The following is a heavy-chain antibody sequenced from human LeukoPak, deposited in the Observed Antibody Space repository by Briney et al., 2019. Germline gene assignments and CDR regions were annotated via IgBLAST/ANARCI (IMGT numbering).Heavy chain of an antibody. CDR2: IYTSGST. CDR3: ARDLSRGITMVRGVYYYYYYMDV. V-gene: IGHV4-39*07. J-gene: IGHJ6*03. Sequence: PSETLSLTCTVSGGSISSSSYYWGWIRQPPGKGLEWIGRIYTSGSTNYNPSLKSRVTMSVDTSKNQFSLKLSSVTAADTAVYYCARDLSRGITMVRGVYYYYYYMDVWGKGTTVTISS. D-gene: IGHD3-10*01. CDR1: GGSISSSSYY.